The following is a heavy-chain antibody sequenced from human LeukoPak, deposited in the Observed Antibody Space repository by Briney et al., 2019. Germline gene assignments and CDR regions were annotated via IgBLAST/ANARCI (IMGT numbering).Heavy chain of an antibody. D-gene: IGHD2-21*02. CDR2: ISWNSGSI. V-gene: IGHV3-9*01. Sequence: PGGSLRLSCAASGFTFDDYAMHWVRQAPGKGLEWVSGISWNSGSIGYADSVKGRFTISRDNAKNSLYLQMNSLRAEDTALYYCAKDMGDSGPLDYWGQGTLVTVSS. CDR1: GFTFDDYA. J-gene: IGHJ4*02. CDR3: AKDMGDSGPLDY.